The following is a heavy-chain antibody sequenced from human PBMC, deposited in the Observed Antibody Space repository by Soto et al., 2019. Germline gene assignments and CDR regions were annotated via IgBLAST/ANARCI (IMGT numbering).Heavy chain of an antibody. Sequence: GGSLRLSCAASGFTFDDYAMHWVRQALGKGLEWVSGISWNSGTIGYADSVKGRFTISRDNAKNSLYLQMNSLRAEDTALYYCAKDRTAAGTYAFDIWGQGTMVTVSS. J-gene: IGHJ3*02. D-gene: IGHD6-13*01. V-gene: IGHV3-9*01. CDR1: GFTFDDYA. CDR3: AKDRTAAGTYAFDI. CDR2: ISWNSGTI.